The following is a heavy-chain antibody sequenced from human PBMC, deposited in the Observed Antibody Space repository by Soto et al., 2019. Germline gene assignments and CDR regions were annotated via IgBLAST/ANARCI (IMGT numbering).Heavy chain of an antibody. CDR3: ARGIHYYESHGYGPGAY. CDR1: GFTFSSYA. V-gene: IGHV3-33*01. CDR2: IWYDGSRK. D-gene: IGHD3-22*01. Sequence: QVQLVESGGGLVQPGGSLRLSCAASGFTFSSYAMHWVRQAPVKGLEWMAVIWYDGSRKHYADSLKGRFTISRDNPKNTLYLEMNGLRVEDTAVYYCARGIHYYESHGYGPGAYWGQGTLVSVSS. J-gene: IGHJ4*02.